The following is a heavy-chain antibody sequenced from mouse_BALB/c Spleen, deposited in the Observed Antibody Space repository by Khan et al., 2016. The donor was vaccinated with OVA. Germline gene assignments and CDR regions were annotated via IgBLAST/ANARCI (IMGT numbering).Heavy chain of an antibody. J-gene: IGHJ2*01. CDR3: TRIYRSDFDY. Sequence: VQLQQSGPELVRPGASVKISCKASGYSFTGYFMNWVMQSHGKSLEWIGRINPHIGETFYNQRFKDKATLTVDESSSTAHMELRRLASEDSAVLYCTRIYRSDFDYWGQGTTLTVSS. CDR1: GYSFTGYF. V-gene: IGHV1-20*02. D-gene: IGHD1-3*01. CDR2: INPHIGET.